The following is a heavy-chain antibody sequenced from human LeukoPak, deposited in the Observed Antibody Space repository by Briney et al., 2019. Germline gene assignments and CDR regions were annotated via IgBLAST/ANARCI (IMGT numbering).Heavy chain of an antibody. D-gene: IGHD1-1*01. CDR2: IIPILGIA. CDR1: GGTFSSYA. Sequence: SVKVSCKASGGTFSSYAISWVRQAPGQGLEWMGRIIPILGIANYAQKFQGRVTITADKSTSTAYMELCSLRSEDTAVYYCARGTAYYFDYWGQGTLVTVSS. V-gene: IGHV1-69*04. J-gene: IGHJ4*02. CDR3: ARGTAYYFDY.